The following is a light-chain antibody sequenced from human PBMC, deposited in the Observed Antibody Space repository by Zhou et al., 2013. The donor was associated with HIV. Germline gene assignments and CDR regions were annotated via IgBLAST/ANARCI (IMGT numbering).Light chain of an antibody. J-gene: IGLJ2*01. Sequence: HSALTQPPSASGSPGQSVTISCTGTSSDVGGYNYVSWYQQHPGKAPKLIIYEVSKRPSGVPDRFSGSKSGNTASLTVSGLQAEDESDYYCGSYAGSSIWIFGGGTKVTLL. CDR2: EVS. CDR3: GSYAGSSIWI. V-gene: IGLV2-8*01. CDR1: SSDVGGYNY.